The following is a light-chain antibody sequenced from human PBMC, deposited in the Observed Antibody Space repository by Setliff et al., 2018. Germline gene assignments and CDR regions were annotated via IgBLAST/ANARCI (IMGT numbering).Light chain of an antibody. CDR3: SSYAGSNNLV. Sequence: QSALTQPPSASGSPGQSVTISCTGTSSDVGGYNYVSWYQQHPGKAPKLLIYAINKRPSGVPDRFSGSKSGNTASLTVSGLQAEGEADYYCSSYAGSNNLVFGTGTKVTVL. J-gene: IGLJ1*01. CDR1: SSDVGGYNY. CDR2: AIN. V-gene: IGLV2-8*01.